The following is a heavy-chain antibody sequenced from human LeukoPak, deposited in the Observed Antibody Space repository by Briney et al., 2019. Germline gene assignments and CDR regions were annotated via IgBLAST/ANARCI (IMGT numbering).Heavy chain of an antibody. CDR3: ANGGYSYGSDAFDI. CDR1: GFTFSSYT. Sequence: GGSLRLSCAASGFTFSSYTMHWVRQAPGKGLEWVSAISGSGGSTYYADSVKGRFTISRDNSKNTLYLQMNSLRAEDTAVYYCANGGYSYGSDAFDIWGQGTMVTVSS. J-gene: IGHJ3*02. D-gene: IGHD5-18*01. CDR2: ISGSGGST. V-gene: IGHV3-23*01.